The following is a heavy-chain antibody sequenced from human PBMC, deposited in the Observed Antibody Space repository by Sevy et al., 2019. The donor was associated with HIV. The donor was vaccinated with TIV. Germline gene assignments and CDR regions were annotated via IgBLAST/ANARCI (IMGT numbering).Heavy chain of an antibody. CDR1: GYTFSSYG. CDR3: AKGAHPQRSNSWYDY. J-gene: IGHJ4*02. V-gene: IGHV1-18*01. D-gene: IGHD6-13*01. CDR2: INTYDGNT. Sequence: ASVKVSCEASGYTFSSYGISWVRQAPGQGLEWMGWINTYDGNTKYPQKVQGRVALTTDTSTGTAYMEVGSLRSDDTAVYYCAKGAHPQRSNSWYDYWGQGTLVTVSS.